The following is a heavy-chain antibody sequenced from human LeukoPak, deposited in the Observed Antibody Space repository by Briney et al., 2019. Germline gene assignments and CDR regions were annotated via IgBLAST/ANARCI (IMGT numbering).Heavy chain of an antibody. CDR3: ARDNRYCSGGSCSQFDY. V-gene: IGHV4-34*01. CDR2: INHSGST. J-gene: IGHJ4*02. CDR1: GGSFSGYY. Sequence: PSETLSLTCAVYGGSFSGYYWSWIRQPPGKGLEWIGEINHSGSTNYNPSLKSRVTISVDTSKNQFSLKLSSVTAADTAVYYCARDNRYCSGGSCSQFDYWGQGTLVTVSS. D-gene: IGHD2-15*01.